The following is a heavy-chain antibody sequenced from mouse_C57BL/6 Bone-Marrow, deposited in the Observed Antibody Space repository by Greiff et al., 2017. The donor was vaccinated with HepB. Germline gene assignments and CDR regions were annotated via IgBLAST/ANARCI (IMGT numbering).Heavy chain of an antibody. Sequence: QVHVKQSGPGLVQPSQSLSITCTVSGFSLTSYGVHWVRQSPGKGLEWLGVIWSGGSTDYNAAFISRLSIRKDNSKSQVFFKMNSLQADDTAIYYCARSYYSNYRHYYAMDYWGQGTSVTVSS. V-gene: IGHV2-2*01. CDR2: IWSGGST. CDR3: ARSYYSNYRHYYAMDY. CDR1: GFSLTSYG. D-gene: IGHD2-5*01. J-gene: IGHJ4*01.